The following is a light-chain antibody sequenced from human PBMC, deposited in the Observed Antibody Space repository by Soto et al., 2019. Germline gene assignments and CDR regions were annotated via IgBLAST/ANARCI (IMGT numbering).Light chain of an antibody. Sequence: QSVLTQPPSASGTPGQRVTISCSGSSSNIGSNTVNWYQQLPGTAPKLLIYSNNQRPSGVPDRFSGSKSGTSASLAISGLQSEDEADYYCAECDDSLNGHWVFGGGTKLTVL. CDR2: SNN. CDR1: SSNIGSNT. V-gene: IGLV1-44*01. CDR3: AECDDSLNGHWV. J-gene: IGLJ3*02.